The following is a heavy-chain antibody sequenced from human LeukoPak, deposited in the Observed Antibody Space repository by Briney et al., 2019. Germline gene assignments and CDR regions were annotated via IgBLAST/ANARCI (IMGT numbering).Heavy chain of an antibody. J-gene: IGHJ4*02. CDR3: ARERPDSRNLDS. CDR1: GFIVRSNH. Sequence: GGSLRLSCAAFGFIVRSNHINWVRQAPGKWLEWVSITYSGDTTYYADSVKGRFIISRDDSKNTLSLQMNDLRVEDTAVYYCARERPDSRNLDSWGRGALVTVSS. V-gene: IGHV3-66*01. D-gene: IGHD1-14*01. CDR2: TYSGDTT.